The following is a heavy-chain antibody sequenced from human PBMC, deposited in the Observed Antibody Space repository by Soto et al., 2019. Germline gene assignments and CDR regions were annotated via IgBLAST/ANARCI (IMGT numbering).Heavy chain of an antibody. Sequence: SETLSLTCTVSGGSISSYYWSSIRQPPGKGLESFGYIYYSGSTNYNPSLKSRVTISVDTSKNPFSLKLSSVTGANMGVYYCAVGALCRSSSCHIIGLYYYDTDFWGKGTTVAISS. CDR1: GGSISSYY. D-gene: IGHD2-2*02. J-gene: IGHJ6*03. CDR3: AVGALCRSSSCHIIGLYYYDTDF. V-gene: IGHV4-59*01. CDR2: IYYSGST.